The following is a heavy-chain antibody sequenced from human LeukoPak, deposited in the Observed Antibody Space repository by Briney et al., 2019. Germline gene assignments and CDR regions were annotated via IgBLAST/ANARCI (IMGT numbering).Heavy chain of an antibody. CDR1: GFTFSSYA. V-gene: IGHV3-23*01. CDR3: AKVTSGWYRGGFDY. D-gene: IGHD6-19*01. J-gene: IGHJ4*02. CDR2: ISGSGGSA. Sequence: PGGSLRLSCAASGFTFSSYAMSWVRPAPGKGRWWVSAISGSGGSAYYADSVKGRFTISRDNSKNTLYLQMNSLRAEDTAVYYCAKVTSGWYRGGFDYWGQGTLVTVSS.